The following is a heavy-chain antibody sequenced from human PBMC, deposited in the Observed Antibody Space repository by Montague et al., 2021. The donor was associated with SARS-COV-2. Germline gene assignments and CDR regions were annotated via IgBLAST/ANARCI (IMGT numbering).Heavy chain of an antibody. V-gene: IGHV3-23*01. CDR3: AKDRGGNSDWYFDL. Sequence: SLRLSCAASGFTFSSYAMSWVRQAPGKGLEWVSGISSGGGHTYYADSVKGRSTISRDNSKNTMYLQMNSLGAEDTAVYYCAKDRGGNSDWYFDLWGRGTLVIGSS. D-gene: IGHD4-23*01. CDR2: ISSGGGHT. CDR1: GFTFSSYA. J-gene: IGHJ2*01.